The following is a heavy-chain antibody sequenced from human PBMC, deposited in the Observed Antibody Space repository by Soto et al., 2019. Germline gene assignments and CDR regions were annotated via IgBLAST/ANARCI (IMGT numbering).Heavy chain of an antibody. D-gene: IGHD2-8*02. J-gene: IGHJ3*02. CDR2: ILVGGST. CDR1: GFICSSYE. Sequence: LRLSCAVSGFICSSYEMSWVRQAPGKGLEWVSTILVGGSTHYEDSVKGRFTISRDTSKNTVYLQMNSLTAGDTAVYYCAKATATGGGAFEICGQGTMVTVSS. CDR3: AKATATGGGAFEI. V-gene: IGHV3-23*01.